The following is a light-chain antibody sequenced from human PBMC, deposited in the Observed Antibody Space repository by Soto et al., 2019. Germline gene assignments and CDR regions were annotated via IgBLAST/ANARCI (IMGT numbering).Light chain of an antibody. V-gene: IGKV4-1*01. J-gene: IGKJ1*01. Sequence: DIVMTQAPDSLAVSLCERATINCKSSQSVLYSSNNKNYLAWYQQKPGQPPKLLIYWASTRESGVPDRFSGSGSGTDFTLTISSLEPEDFAVYYCQQRSDWRTFGQGTKVDI. CDR2: WAS. CDR3: QQRSDWRT. CDR1: QSVLYSSNNKNY.